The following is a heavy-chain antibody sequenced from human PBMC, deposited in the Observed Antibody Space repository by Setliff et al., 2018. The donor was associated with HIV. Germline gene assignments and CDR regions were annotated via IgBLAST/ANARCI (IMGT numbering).Heavy chain of an antibody. CDR2: IYHNGFA. J-gene: IGHJ3*01. V-gene: IGHV4-59*11. CDR1: GDSITGRW. Sequence: SETLSLTCTVSGDSITGRWLSWIRQPPGKGLEWTGNIYHNGFANYNHSRKSRLTISVDTSKNQVSLTLSSVPPADTAVYYCARHICGTTACYAVDVWGPGTMVTVSS. D-gene: IGHD2-2*01. CDR3: ARHICGTTACYAVDV.